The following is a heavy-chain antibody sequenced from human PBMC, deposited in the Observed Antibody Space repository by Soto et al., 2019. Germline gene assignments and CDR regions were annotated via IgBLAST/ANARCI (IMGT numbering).Heavy chain of an antibody. D-gene: IGHD3-10*01. CDR1: GYSFTSYW. Sequence: GESLKISCKGSGYSFTSYWIGWVRQMPGKGLEWMGIIYPGDSDTRYSPSFQGQVTISADKSISTAYLQWSSLKASDTAMYYCARGPVRGVNFHYYYYMDVWGKGTTVTVSS. CDR2: IYPGDSDT. J-gene: IGHJ6*03. CDR3: ARGPVRGVNFHYYYYMDV. V-gene: IGHV5-51*01.